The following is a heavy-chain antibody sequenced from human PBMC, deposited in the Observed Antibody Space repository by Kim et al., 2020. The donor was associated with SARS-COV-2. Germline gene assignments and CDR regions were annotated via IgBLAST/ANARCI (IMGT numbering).Heavy chain of an antibody. D-gene: IGHD3-16*01. Sequence: GGSLRLSCAASGFTFSNAWMSWVRQAPGKGLEWVGRIKSKTDGGPTDYAAPVKGRFTISRDDSRNTLFLQMNSLKTEDTAVYYCTTDSREQGSYYDYVWGSYSHWGQGTLVTVSS. CDR3: TTDSREQGSYYDYVWGSYSH. J-gene: IGHJ4*02. V-gene: IGHV3-15*05. CDR1: GFTFSNAW. CDR2: IKSKTDGGPT.